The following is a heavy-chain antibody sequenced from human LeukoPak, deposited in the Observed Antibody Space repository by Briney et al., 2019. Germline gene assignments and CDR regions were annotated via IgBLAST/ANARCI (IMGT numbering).Heavy chain of an antibody. Sequence: GGSLRLSCAASGFTFSGSAMHWVRQASGKGLEWVGRIRSKANSYATAYAASVKGRFTISRDDSKNTAYLQMNSLKTEDTAVYYCARHVAYYDSSGYYSDYWGQGTLVTVSS. J-gene: IGHJ4*02. V-gene: IGHV3-73*01. D-gene: IGHD3-22*01. CDR2: IRSKANSYAT. CDR3: ARHVAYYDSSGYYSDY. CDR1: GFTFSGSA.